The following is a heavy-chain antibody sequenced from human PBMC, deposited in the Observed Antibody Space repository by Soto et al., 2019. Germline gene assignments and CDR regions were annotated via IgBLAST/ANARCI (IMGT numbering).Heavy chain of an antibody. CDR3: ARPAIAARRDNWFDP. CDR1: GYTFTGYY. J-gene: IGHJ5*02. CDR2: INPNSGDT. V-gene: IGHV1-2*02. Sequence: QVQLVQSGAEVKKPGASVKVSCKASGYTFTGYYMHWVRQAPGQGLEWMGWINPNSGDTNYAQKFQGRVTMTRDTSISTAYMELSRLRSDDTAVYYCARPAIAARRDNWFDPWGQGTLVTVSS. D-gene: IGHD6-6*01.